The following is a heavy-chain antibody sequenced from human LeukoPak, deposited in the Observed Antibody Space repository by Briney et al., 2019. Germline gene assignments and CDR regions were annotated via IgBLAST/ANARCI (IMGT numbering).Heavy chain of an antibody. V-gene: IGHV4-59*11. CDR3: AREVRDIVVVPAASYNWFDP. CDR2: IYYSGST. D-gene: IGHD2-2*01. CDR1: GGSISSHY. Sequence: PSETLSLTCTVSGGSISSHYWSWIRQPPGKGLEWTGYIYYSGSTNYNPSLKSRVTISVDTSKNQFSLKLSSVTAADTAVYYCAREVRDIVVVPAASYNWFDPWGQGTLVTVSS. J-gene: IGHJ5*02.